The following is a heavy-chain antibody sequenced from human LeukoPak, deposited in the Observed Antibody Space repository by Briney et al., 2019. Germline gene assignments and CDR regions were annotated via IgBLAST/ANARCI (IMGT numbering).Heavy chain of an antibody. CDR2: ISGSGGST. V-gene: IGHV3-23*01. CDR1: GFTFSSYA. D-gene: IGHD2-2*02. J-gene: IGHJ4*02. CDR3: AKPPHPLGYCSSTSCYTRDY. Sequence: GGSLRLSCAASGFTFSSYAMSWVRQAPGKGLEWVSAISGSGGSTYYADSVKGRFTISRDNSKNTLYLQMNSLRAEDTAVYYCAKPPHPLGYCSSTSCYTRDYWGQGTLVTVSS.